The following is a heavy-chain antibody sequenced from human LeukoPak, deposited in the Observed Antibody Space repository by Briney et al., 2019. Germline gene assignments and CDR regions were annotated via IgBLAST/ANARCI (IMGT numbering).Heavy chain of an antibody. Sequence: SETLPLTCTVSGGSISSGGYYWSWIRQHPGKGLEWIGYIYYSGSTYYNPSLKSRVTISVDTSKNQLSLKLSSVTAADTAVYYCAREGVPRGAFDIWGQGTMVTVSS. D-gene: IGHD3-10*01. J-gene: IGHJ3*02. V-gene: IGHV4-31*03. CDR1: GGSISSGGYY. CDR2: IYYSGST. CDR3: AREGVPRGAFDI.